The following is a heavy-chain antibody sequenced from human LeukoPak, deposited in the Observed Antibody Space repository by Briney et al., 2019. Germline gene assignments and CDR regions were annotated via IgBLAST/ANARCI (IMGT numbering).Heavy chain of an antibody. CDR2: IRYDGSNK. CDR3: AKDQGVVVPAAIGYYMDV. Sequence: PGGSLRLSCAASGFTFSSYGMHWVRQAPGKGLEWVAFIRYDGSNKYYADSVKGRFTISRDNSRNTLYLQMNSLRAEDTAVYYCAKDQGVVVPAAIGYYMDVWGKGTTVTVSS. J-gene: IGHJ6*03. D-gene: IGHD2-2*02. V-gene: IGHV3-30*02. CDR1: GFTFSSYG.